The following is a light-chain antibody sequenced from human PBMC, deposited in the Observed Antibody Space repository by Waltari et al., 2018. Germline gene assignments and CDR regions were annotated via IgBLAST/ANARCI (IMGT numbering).Light chain of an antibody. J-gene: IGKJ1*01. V-gene: IGKV1-39*01. Sequence: DIHLTQYPSSLSASVGDRVTITCRANQSITTYINWYQQKPGKAPNLLIYSASFLQSGVPSRFSGSGSGTEFTLTVTTLEPEDFATYFCQQSYVTTWTFGQGTKVDNK. CDR3: QQSYVTTWT. CDR2: SAS. CDR1: QSITTY.